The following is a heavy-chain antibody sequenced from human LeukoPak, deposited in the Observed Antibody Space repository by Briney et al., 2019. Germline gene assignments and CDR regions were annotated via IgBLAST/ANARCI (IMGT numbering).Heavy chain of an antibody. D-gene: IGHD2-2*01. Sequence: SETLSLTCTVSGGSISSYYWSWIRQPAGKGLEWIGRIYTSGSTNYNPSLKSRVTMSVDTSKNQFSLKLSSVTAADTAVYYCAREGVYCSSTSCHEIDYWGQGTLVTVSS. V-gene: IGHV4-4*07. J-gene: IGHJ4*02. CDR2: IYTSGST. CDR3: AREGVYCSSTSCHEIDY. CDR1: GGSISSYY.